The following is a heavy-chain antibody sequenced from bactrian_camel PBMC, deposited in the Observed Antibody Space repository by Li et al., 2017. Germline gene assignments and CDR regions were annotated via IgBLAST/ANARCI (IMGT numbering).Heavy chain of an antibody. CDR1: GYTYRTYC. CDR2: IDSDGTT. D-gene: IGHD6*01. CDR3: AALGYGGSWYDY. J-gene: IGHJ4*01. Sequence: VQLVESGGGSVQAGGSLRLSCAVSGYTYRTYCMGWFRQAPGKEREVVAAIDSDGTTSYSPSVMGRFTISQDNAKNTVYLQMNNLKPDDTAVYYCAALGYGGSWYDYWGQGTQVTVS. V-gene: IGHV3S53*01.